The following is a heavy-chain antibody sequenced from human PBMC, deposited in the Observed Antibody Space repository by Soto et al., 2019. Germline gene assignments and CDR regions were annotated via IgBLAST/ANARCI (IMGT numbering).Heavy chain of an antibody. V-gene: IGHV4-61*08. CDR1: GGSISSGDYY. J-gene: IGHJ3*02. D-gene: IGHD4-4*01. CDR2: IYYSGST. CDR3: ARDRGAYSHDAFHI. Sequence: SETLSLTCTVSGGSISSGDYYWSWIRQPPGKGLEWIGYIYYSGSTNYNPSLKSRVTISVDTSKNQFSLKLSSVTAADTAVYYCARDRGAYSHDAFHIWGQGTMVTVS.